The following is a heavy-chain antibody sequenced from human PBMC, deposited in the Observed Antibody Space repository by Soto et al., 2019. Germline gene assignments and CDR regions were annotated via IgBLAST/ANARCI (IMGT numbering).Heavy chain of an antibody. Sequence: EVQLLESGGGLVQPGGSLRLSCAASGFPFSNYSMRWVRQAPGKGLEWVSTITGSGSHAYYADSVKGRFTISNDISKSTLFLHMNSLSAEDTAVYYCAKDGSGRWAMDAWGQGTTVTVSS. D-gene: IGHD3-10*01. V-gene: IGHV3-23*01. J-gene: IGHJ6*02. CDR1: GFPFSNYS. CDR3: AKDGSGRWAMDA. CDR2: ITGSGSHA.